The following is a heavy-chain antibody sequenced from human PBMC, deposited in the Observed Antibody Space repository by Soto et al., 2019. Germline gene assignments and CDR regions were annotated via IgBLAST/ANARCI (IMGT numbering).Heavy chain of an antibody. D-gene: IGHD6-19*01. V-gene: IGHV3-23*01. CDR3: AKAWSNSSGWYEYYYGMDV. Sequence: PXGSLRLSCAASGXTFSSYAMSWVRQAPGKGLEWVSAISGSGGSTYYADSVKGRFTISRDNSKNTLYLQMNSLRAEDTAVYYCAKAWSNSSGWYEYYYGMDVWGQGTTGTVSS. CDR1: GXTFSSYA. J-gene: IGHJ6*02. CDR2: ISGSGGST.